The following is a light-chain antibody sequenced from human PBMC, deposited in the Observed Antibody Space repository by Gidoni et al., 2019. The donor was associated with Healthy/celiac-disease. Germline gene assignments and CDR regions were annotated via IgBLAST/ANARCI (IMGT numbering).Light chain of an antibody. CDR3: QQYGSSLPLT. Sequence: EIVLTQSPGTLSFSPGERATLSCRASQSVSSSYLAWYQQKPGQAPRLLIYGASNRATGIPDRFSGSGSGTDFTLTISRLEPEDFAVYYCQQYGSSLPLTFGPGTKVDSK. V-gene: IGKV3-20*01. CDR1: QSVSSSY. J-gene: IGKJ3*01. CDR2: GAS.